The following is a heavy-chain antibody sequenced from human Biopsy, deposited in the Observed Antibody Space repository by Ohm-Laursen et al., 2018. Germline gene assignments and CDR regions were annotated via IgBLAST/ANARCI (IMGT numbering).Heavy chain of an antibody. Sequence: GASVKVSCNASGYTFTSYGISWVRQAPGQGLEWMGWINTYNANTDYAQKVQGRVTMTTDTSTSTAYMELGSLRSDDTAVYYCARIAAAGWDDYWGQGTLVTVSS. CDR3: ARIAAAGWDDY. V-gene: IGHV1-18*01. J-gene: IGHJ4*02. CDR2: INTYNANT. CDR1: GYTFTSYG. D-gene: IGHD6-25*01.